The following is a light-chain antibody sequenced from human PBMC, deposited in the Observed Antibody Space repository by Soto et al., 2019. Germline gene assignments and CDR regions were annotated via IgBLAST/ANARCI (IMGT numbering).Light chain of an antibody. J-gene: IGKJ1*01. CDR2: GAS. V-gene: IGKV3-20*01. Sequence: EIVLTQSPGTLSLSPGEGATLSCRASQSISSSYLAWYQHIRGQAPRLLIYGASTRAAGTPDRFSGSGSGTDFTLTISRLEPEDFAVYYCQQYGSSRWTFGQGTKVEIK. CDR3: QQYGSSRWT. CDR1: QSISSSY.